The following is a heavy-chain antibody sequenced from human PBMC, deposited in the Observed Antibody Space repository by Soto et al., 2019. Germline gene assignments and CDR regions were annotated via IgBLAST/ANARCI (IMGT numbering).Heavy chain of an antibody. CDR1: GYSFTSYW. Sequence: PGESLKISCKGSGYSFTSYWISWVRQMPGKGLEWMGRIDPSDSYTNYSPSFQGHVTISADKSISTAYMQWSSLKASDTAMYYCARGAESSVYYFRGYFDYWGQGTLVTVSS. CDR3: ARGAESSVYYFRGYFDY. V-gene: IGHV5-10-1*01. J-gene: IGHJ4*02. D-gene: IGHD3-22*01. CDR2: IDPSDSYT.